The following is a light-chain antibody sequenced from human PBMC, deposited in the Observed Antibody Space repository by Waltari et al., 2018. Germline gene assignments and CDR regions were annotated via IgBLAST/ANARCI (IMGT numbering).Light chain of an antibody. V-gene: IGLV3-9*01. J-gene: IGLJ2*01. Sequence: SYELTQPLSVSVALGQTARMTCGGNNIGSKNVHWYQQKPGQAPVLVIYRDSNRPSGIPGRFSGSNSGNTATLTVSRGQAGDEADFYCQVWDSNTAVFGGGTKLTVL. CDR1: NIGSKN. CDR3: QVWDSNTAV. CDR2: RDS.